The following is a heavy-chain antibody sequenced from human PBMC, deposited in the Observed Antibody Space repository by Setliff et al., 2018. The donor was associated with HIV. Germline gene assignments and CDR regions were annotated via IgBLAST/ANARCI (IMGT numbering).Heavy chain of an antibody. Sequence: SETLSLTCTVSGDSIRGYYWSWIRQPPGKGLEWMGYVFYTGFAAYNPSLKSRLTISVDTSKNQLSLKLSSLTAADTAVYYCARLRGLNLEPFDYWGQGTLVTVSS. CDR1: GDSIRGYY. V-gene: IGHV4-59*08. CDR3: ARLRGLNLEPFDY. CDR2: VFYTGFA. J-gene: IGHJ4*02. D-gene: IGHD1-1*01.